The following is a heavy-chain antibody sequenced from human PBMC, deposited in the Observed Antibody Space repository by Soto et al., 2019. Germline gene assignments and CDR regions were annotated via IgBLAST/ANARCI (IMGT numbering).Heavy chain of an antibody. CDR1: GFTFSSYA. CDR3: YYDFWSGYPEVAFDI. J-gene: IGHJ3*02. Sequence: LRLSCAASGFTFSSYAMNWVRQAPGKGLEWVSYISSSSSLIYYADSVRGRFTVSRDNAKNSLYLQMNSLRDDDTAVYYCYYDFWSGYPEVAFDIWGQGTMVTVSS. CDR2: ISSSSSLI. V-gene: IGHV3-48*02. D-gene: IGHD3-3*01.